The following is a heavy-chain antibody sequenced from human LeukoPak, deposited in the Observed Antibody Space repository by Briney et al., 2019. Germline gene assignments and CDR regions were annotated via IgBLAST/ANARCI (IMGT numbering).Heavy chain of an antibody. J-gene: IGHJ5*02. CDR2: IYNGGII. D-gene: IGHD3-10*01. CDR3: ARDSGTTGEVKFDP. CDR1: GDSISRYY. V-gene: IGHV4-4*07. Sequence: NPSETLSLTCTVSGDSISRYYWSWIRQPAGKGLEWIGRIYNGGIITCNPSLKSRVTMSIDTSNNQFSLRLRFVTAADTAVYYCARDSGTTGEVKFDPWGQGTLVTVSS.